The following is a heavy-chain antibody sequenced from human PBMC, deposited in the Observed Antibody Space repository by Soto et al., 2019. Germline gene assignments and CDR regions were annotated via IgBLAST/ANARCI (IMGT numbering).Heavy chain of an antibody. CDR2: IYYSGST. V-gene: IGHV4-31*03. CDR1: GGSISSGGYY. J-gene: IGHJ4*02. CDR3: ARVRAVTPFDPTLTFDY. D-gene: IGHD3-10*01. Sequence: SETLSLTCTVSGGSISSGGYYWSWIRQHPGKGLEWIGYIYYSGSTYYNPSLKSRVTISVDTSKNQFSLKLSSVTAADTAVYYCARVRAVTPFDPTLTFDYWGQGTLVTVSS.